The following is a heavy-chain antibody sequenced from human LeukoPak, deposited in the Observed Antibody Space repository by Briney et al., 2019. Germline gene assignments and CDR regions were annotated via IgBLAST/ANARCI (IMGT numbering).Heavy chain of an antibody. J-gene: IGHJ5*01. CDR3: VKDPRDTYGTNWFVS. D-gene: IGHD2-21*01. CDR1: GFSFGNYA. Sequence: QSGGSLRLSCVASGFSFGNYAMSWVRQAPGKGLQWVSQISGTGGATWYAGFARDRFTISRDNSKKTPYLQMSGLRVEDTAMYYCVKDPRDTYGTNWFVSWGQGTLLIVSS. V-gene: IGHV3-23*01. CDR2: ISGTGGAT.